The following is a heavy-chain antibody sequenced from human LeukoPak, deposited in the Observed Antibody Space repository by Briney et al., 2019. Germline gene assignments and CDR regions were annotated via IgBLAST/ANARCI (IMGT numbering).Heavy chain of an antibody. J-gene: IGHJ4*02. D-gene: IGHD6-19*01. V-gene: IGHV3-48*01. CDR2: ISGSSDVI. CDR3: GRDRSSDY. Sequence: GGSLRLSCVASGFIFSDYSMNWVRQAPGKGLEWVSYISGSSDVIYYADSVKGRFTISRDNAKNSLYLQMNSLRAEDTAVYYCGRDRSSDYWGQGSLVTVSS. CDR1: GFIFSDYS.